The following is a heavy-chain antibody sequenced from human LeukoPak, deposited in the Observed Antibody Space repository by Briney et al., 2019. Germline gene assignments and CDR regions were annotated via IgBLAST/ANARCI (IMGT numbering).Heavy chain of an antibody. CDR2: ISGSGGST. CDR3: ARFCGAYAPGAFDI. Sequence: GGSLRLSYAASCFTISSYAKSCVRQAPGKGLEWVSAISGSGGSTYYADSVKGRFTISRDNSKNTLYLQMNSLRAEDTAVYYCARFCGAYAPGAFDIWGQGTMVTVSS. V-gene: IGHV3-23*01. D-gene: IGHD4-17*01. CDR1: CFTISSYA. J-gene: IGHJ3*02.